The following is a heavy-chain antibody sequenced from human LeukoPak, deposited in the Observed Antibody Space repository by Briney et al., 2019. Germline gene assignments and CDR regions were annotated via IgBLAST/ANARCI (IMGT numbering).Heavy chain of an antibody. V-gene: IGHV2-5*02. CDR2: IYWDDDK. D-gene: IGHD3-22*01. CDR3: AHLYYYDSSGYYPFDY. Sequence: SGPTLAKPTQTLTLTCTFSGFSLSTSGVGVGWIRQPPGKALEWLALIYWDDDKRYSPSLKSRLTITKDTSKNQVVLTMTNMDPVDTATYYCAHLYYYDSSGYYPFDYWGQGTLVTVSS. J-gene: IGHJ4*02. CDR1: GFSLSTSGVG.